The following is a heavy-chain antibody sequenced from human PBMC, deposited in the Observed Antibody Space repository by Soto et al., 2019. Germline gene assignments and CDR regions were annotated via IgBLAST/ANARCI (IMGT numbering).Heavy chain of an antibody. V-gene: IGHV3-74*01. Sequence: EVQLVESGGGLVQPGGSLRLSCAASGFTFSNYWMHWIRQVPGKGLEGFSRINSDASHTYYADSVKGRFTISRDNAKNGLQLETNSLRAEDTAVYHCFRDGHCITTSCCRNWFDPWGQGNLVTVSS. J-gene: IGHJ5*02. CDR3: FRDGHCITTSCCRNWFDP. CDR1: GFTFSNYW. D-gene: IGHD2-2*01. CDR2: INSDASHT.